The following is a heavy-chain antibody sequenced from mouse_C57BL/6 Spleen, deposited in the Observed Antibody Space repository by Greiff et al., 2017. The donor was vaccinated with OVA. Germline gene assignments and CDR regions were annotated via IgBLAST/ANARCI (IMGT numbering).Heavy chain of an antibody. D-gene: IGHD4-1*01. CDR1: GFTFSSYA. CDR2: ISDGGSYT. CDR3: ARGGGLGQDYFDY. J-gene: IGHJ2*01. V-gene: IGHV5-4*03. Sequence: EVMLVESGGGLVKPGGSLKLSCAASGFTFSSYAMSWVRQTPEKRLEWVATISDGGSYTYYPDNVKGRFTLSRDNAKKNLYLQMSHLKSEDTAMYYCARGGGLGQDYFDYWGQGTTLTVSS.